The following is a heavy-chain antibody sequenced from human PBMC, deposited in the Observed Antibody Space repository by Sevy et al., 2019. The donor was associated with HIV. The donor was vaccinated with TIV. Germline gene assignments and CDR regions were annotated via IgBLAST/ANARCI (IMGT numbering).Heavy chain of an antibody. CDR1: GGSISAYC. CDR2: IYYTGTT. J-gene: IGHJ5*02. D-gene: IGHD5-12*01. V-gene: IGHV4-59*01. CDR3: ARAPPVRSGDDSLNWFDP. Sequence: SETLSLTCTVSGGSISAYCWTWIRQPPGKRLEYIGCIYYTGTTNYNPSLKSRVTISVDTSKNQFSLKLSSVTAADTAIYYCARAPPVRSGDDSLNWFDPWGQGTLVTVSS.